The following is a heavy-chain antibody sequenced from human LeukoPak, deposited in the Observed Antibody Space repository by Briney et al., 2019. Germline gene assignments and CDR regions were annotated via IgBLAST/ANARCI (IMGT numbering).Heavy chain of an antibody. CDR3: AKGSDYGDYTLDY. CDR2: ISGSGSST. Sequence: GGSLRLSCAASGFTFSSYAMSWVRQAPGKGLEWVSAISGSGSSTYYADSVKGRFTISRDNSKNTLYLQMNSLRAEDTAVYYCAKGSDYGDYTLDYWGQGTLVTVSS. D-gene: IGHD4-17*01. J-gene: IGHJ4*02. CDR1: GFTFSSYA. V-gene: IGHV3-23*01.